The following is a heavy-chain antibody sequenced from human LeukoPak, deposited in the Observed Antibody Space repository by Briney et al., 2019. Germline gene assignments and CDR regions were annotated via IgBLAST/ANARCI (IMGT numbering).Heavy chain of an antibody. CDR1: GGTFSSYA. J-gene: IGHJ6*02. D-gene: IGHD3-22*01. Sequence: GASVKVSCKASGGTFSSYAISWVRQAPEQGLEWMGGIIPIFGTANYAQKFQGRVTITADGSTSTAYMELSSLRSEDTAVYYCARDSLGGRMDSSDYYYYGMDVWGQGTTVTVSS. CDR2: IIPIFGTA. CDR3: ARDSLGGRMDSSDYYYYGMDV. V-gene: IGHV1-69*13.